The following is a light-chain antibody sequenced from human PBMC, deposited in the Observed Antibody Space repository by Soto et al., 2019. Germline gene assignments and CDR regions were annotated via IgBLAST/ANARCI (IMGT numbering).Light chain of an antibody. CDR1: QSVSSY. CDR2: DSS. J-gene: IGKJ3*01. V-gene: IGKV3-11*01. CDR3: QQRSIWPFA. Sequence: EIVLTQSPATLSLSRGERATLSCRASQSVSSYLAWYQQKPGQAPRLLIYDSSKRATGIPGRFSGSGSGTDFTLTISSLEREDFAVYYCQQRSIWPFAFGPGTKLDIK.